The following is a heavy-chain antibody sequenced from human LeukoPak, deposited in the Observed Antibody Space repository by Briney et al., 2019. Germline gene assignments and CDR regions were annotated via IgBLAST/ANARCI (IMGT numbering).Heavy chain of an antibody. V-gene: IGHV3-30*03. CDR1: GFTFSTFC. CDR2: ISHYGSEK. CDR3: ARDQRGYASGSYYNPRYSYYGMDV. J-gene: IGHJ6*02. Sequence: GRSLRLSCAVSGFTFSTFCMHWVRQAPGKGLEWVAVISHYGSEKYYADSVKGRITISRDNYKHTLYLQMNSLRPEATAVSYCARDQRGYASGSYYNPRYSYYGMDVWGQGPTVPVSS. D-gene: IGHD3-10*01.